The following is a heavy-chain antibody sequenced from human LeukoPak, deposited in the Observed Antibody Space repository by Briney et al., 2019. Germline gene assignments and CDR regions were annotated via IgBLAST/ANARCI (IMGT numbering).Heavy chain of an antibody. CDR1: VYSISSGNY. CDR3: AKQGPTVVTHFDT. D-gene: IGHD4-23*01. J-gene: IGHJ4*02. Sequence: PSETLSLTCAVSVYSISSGNYWGWIRQPPGKGLDCIATMDHSGNTYYNPSLKSRLTISVDTSKNQFSLRLSSVTAADTAVYYCAKQGPTVVTHFDTWGQGTLVTVSS. CDR2: MDHSGNT. V-gene: IGHV4-38-2*01.